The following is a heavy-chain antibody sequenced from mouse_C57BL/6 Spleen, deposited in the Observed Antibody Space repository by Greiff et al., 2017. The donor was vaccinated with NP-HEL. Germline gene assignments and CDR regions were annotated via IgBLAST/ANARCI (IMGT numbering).Heavy chain of an antibody. Sequence: QVQLKESGAELVRPGSSVKLSCKASGYTFTSYWMDWVKQRPGQGLEWIGNIYPSDSETQYNQKFKDKATLTVDKSSSTAYMQHSSLTSEDTAVYYCARIDNGSWGQGTTLTVSS. J-gene: IGHJ2*01. CDR3: ARIDNGS. V-gene: IGHV1-61*01. CDR1: GYTFTSYW. CDR2: IYPSDSET.